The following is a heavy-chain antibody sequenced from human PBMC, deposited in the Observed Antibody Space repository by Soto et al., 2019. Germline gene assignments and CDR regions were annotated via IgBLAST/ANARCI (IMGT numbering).Heavy chain of an antibody. J-gene: IGHJ6*02. CDR1: GFTFSSYG. V-gene: IGHV3-30*18. D-gene: IGHD3-10*01. CDR3: AKDWTGSGSSFYYGMDV. CDR2: ISDDGSNK. Sequence: QVQLVESGGGVVQPGRSLRLSCAASGFTFSSYGMHWVRQAPGKGLEWVAVISDDGSNKYYADSVKGRFTISRDNSKNTLYLQMNSLRAEDTAVYYRAKDWTGSGSSFYYGMDVWGQGTTVTGSS.